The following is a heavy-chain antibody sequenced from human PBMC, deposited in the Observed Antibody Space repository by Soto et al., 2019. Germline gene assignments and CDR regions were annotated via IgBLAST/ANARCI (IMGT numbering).Heavy chain of an antibody. D-gene: IGHD5-18*01. Sequence: PGESLKISCKGSGYSFTSYWISWVRQMPGKGLEWVGRIDPSDSYTNYSPSFQGHVTISADKSISTAYLQWSSLKASDTAMYFCARYWHSYSLNYYRGMDVWGQGTTVTVSS. CDR2: IDPSDSYT. CDR3: ARYWHSYSLNYYRGMDV. V-gene: IGHV5-10-1*01. CDR1: GYSFTSYW. J-gene: IGHJ6*02.